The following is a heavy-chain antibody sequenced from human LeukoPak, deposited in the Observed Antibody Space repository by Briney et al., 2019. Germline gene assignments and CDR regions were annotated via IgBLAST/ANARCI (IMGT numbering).Heavy chain of an antibody. CDR1: GFTFSTYW. J-gene: IGHJ3*02. Sequence: GGSLRLSCVASGFTFSTYWMSWVRQAPGKGLEGVANIKQDGSEKNYVDSVKGRFTISRDNAKNTLYLQMNSLRADDTAVYYCARGDSSGFHDAFDIWGQGTMVTVSS. V-gene: IGHV3-7*01. CDR3: ARGDSSGFHDAFDI. CDR2: IKQDGSEK. D-gene: IGHD3-22*01.